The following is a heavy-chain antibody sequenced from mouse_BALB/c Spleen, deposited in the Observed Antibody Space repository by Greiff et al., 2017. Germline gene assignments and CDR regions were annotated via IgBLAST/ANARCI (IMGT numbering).Heavy chain of an antibody. CDR1: GYAFSSSW. D-gene: IGHD2-2*01. V-gene: IGHV1-82*01. CDR2: IYPGDGDT. CDR3: ARRDFGYDTFAY. J-gene: IGHJ3*01. Sequence: LQESGPELVKPGASVKISCKASGYAFSSSWMNWVKQRPGQGLEWIGRIYPGDGDTNYNGKFKGKATLTADKSSSTAYMQLSSLTSVDSAVYFCARRDFGYDTFAYWGQGTLVTVSA.